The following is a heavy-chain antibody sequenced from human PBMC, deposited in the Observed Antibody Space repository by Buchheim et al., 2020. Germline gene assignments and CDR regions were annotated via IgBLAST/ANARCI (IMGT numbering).Heavy chain of an antibody. CDR1: GYTFTGYY. CDR2: INPNSGGT. J-gene: IGHJ6*02. CDR3: ARVAVVGPAAPIRHYYYYYGMDV. D-gene: IGHD2-2*01. V-gene: IGHV1-2*02. Sequence: QVQLVQSGAEVKKPGASVKVSCKASGYTFTGYYMHWVRQAPGQGLEWMGWINPNSGGTNFAQKFQGRVTMTRDTSISTAYMELSRLRSDDTAVYYCARVAVVGPAAPIRHYYYYYGMDVWGQGTT.